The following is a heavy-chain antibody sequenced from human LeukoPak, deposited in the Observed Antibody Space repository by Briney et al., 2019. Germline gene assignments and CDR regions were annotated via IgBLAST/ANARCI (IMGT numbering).Heavy chain of an antibody. Sequence: SETLSLTCTVSGYSISSGYYWGWIRPPPGKGLEWIGSIYHSGSTYYNPSLKSRVTISIDTSKNQFSLTLSSVTAAGTAVYYCARRTTYFGWRPSESPSCFDYWGQGTLVTVSS. CDR1: GYSISSGYY. D-gene: IGHD3-9*01. CDR3: ARRTTYFGWRPSESPSCFDY. J-gene: IGHJ4*02. V-gene: IGHV4-38-2*02. CDR2: IYHSGST.